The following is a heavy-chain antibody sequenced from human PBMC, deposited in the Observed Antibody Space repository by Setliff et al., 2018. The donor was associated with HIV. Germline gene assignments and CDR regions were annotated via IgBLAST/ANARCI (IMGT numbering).Heavy chain of an antibody. CDR3: VTTDYFYGRNNFEY. CDR1: GVSTSIHY. Sequence: SETLSLTCTVSGVSTSIHYWVWIRQPAGRGLEWIGRIHTSDTTRYNPSLQSRVAMSVDTSKNQFSLKLTSVSAADTAVYYCVTTDYFYGRNNFEYWGQGALVTVSS. V-gene: IGHV4-4*07. D-gene: IGHD3-10*01. CDR2: IHTSDTT. J-gene: IGHJ4*02.